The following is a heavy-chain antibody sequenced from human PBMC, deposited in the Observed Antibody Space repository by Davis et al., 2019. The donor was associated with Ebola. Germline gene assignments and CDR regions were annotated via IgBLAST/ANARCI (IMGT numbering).Heavy chain of an antibody. CDR3: TRDPLLYSSSWDLFDY. D-gene: IGHD6-13*01. CDR2: IRSKAYGGTT. V-gene: IGHV3-49*03. J-gene: IGHJ4*02. CDR1: GFTFGDYA. Sequence: GESLKISCTASGFTFGDYAMSWFRQAPGKGLEWVGFIRSKAYGGTTEYAASVKGRFTISRDDSKSIAYLQMNSLKTEDTAVYYCTRDPLLYSSSWDLFDYWGQGTLVTVSS.